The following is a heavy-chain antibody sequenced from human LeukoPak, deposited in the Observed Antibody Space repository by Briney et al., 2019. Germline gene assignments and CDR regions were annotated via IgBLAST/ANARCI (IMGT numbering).Heavy chain of an antibody. CDR1: GFSFSYYW. CDR3: ARGAEVGTLFGVLSRYNWFDP. D-gene: IGHD3-3*01. J-gene: IGHJ5*02. V-gene: IGHV3-7*01. CDR2: IKQDGSEK. Sequence: PGGSLRLSCAASGFSFSYYWMSWVRQAPGKGLEWVANIKQDGSEKYYVDSVKGRFTISRDNAKKSLYLQMSSLRAEDTAVYYCARGAEVGTLFGVLSRYNWFDPWGQGALVTVSS.